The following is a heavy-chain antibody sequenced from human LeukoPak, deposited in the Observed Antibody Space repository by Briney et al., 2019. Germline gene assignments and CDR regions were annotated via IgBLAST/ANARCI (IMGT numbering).Heavy chain of an antibody. CDR2: IYYSGNT. D-gene: IGHD1-7*01. Sequence: SETLSLTCTVSGVSISSSNSYWGWIRQPPGKGLEWIGSIYYSGNTYYNPSLKSRVTISVDTSKNQFSLKLSSVTAADTAVYYCARVRRNSFNMDVWGKGTTVTVSS. CDR1: GVSISSSNSY. J-gene: IGHJ6*03. V-gene: IGHV4-39*07. CDR3: ARVRRNSFNMDV.